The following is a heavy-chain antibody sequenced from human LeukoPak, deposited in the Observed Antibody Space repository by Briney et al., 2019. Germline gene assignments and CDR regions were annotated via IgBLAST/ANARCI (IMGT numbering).Heavy chain of an antibody. CDR3: ARGHSYGYGWFDP. V-gene: IGHV4-59*01. CDR2: IYSSGST. Sequence: SETLSLTCTVSGGSISSYYWSWSRQPPGKGPEWIGYIYSSGSTNYNPSLKSRVTISVDTSKNQFSLKLSSVTAADTAVYYCARGHSYGYGWFDPWGQGTLVTVSS. CDR1: GGSISSYY. J-gene: IGHJ5*02. D-gene: IGHD5-18*01.